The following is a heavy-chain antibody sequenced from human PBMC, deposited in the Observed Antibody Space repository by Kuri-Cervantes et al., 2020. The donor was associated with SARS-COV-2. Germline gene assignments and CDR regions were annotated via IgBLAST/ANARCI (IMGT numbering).Heavy chain of an antibody. V-gene: IGHV3-33*01. CDR3: ARDIAVAEVGVAY. D-gene: IGHD6-19*01. J-gene: IGHJ4*02. Sequence: LSLTCAASGFTFSSYGMHWVRQAPGEGLEWVAVIWYDGSNKYYADSVKGRFTISRDNSKNTLYLQMNSLRAEDTAVYYCARDIAVAEVGVAYWGQGTLVTVSS. CDR1: GFTFSSYG. CDR2: IWYDGSNK.